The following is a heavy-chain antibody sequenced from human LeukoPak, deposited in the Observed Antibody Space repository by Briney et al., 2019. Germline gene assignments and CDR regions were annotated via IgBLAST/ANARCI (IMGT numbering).Heavy chain of an antibody. J-gene: IGHJ4*02. D-gene: IGHD2-15*01. CDR2: IWYDGSNK. V-gene: IGHV3-33*06. CDR1: GFTFSSYG. Sequence: GGSLRLSCAASGFTFSSYGMHWVRQAPGKGLEWVAVIWYDGSNKYYADSVKGRFTISRDNSKNTLYLQMNSLRAEDTAVYYCAKDFVVVVAAMFDYWGQGTLVTVSS. CDR3: AKDFVVVVAAMFDY.